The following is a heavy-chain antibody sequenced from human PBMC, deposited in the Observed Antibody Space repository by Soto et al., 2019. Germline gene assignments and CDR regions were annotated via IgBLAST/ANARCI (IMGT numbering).Heavy chain of an antibody. CDR2: IWYDGSNK. D-gene: IGHD5-12*01. J-gene: IGHJ4*02. V-gene: IGHV3-33*01. CDR1: VFTFSSYG. Sequence: QMQLVESGGGVVQPGRSMRLSCAASVFTFSSYGMHWVRQAPGKGLEWVAVIWYDGSNKYYADSVKGRFTISRDNSKNTLYLQMNSLRAEDTAVYYCARYRYSGYDGSDYWGQGTLVTVSS. CDR3: ARYRYSGYDGSDY.